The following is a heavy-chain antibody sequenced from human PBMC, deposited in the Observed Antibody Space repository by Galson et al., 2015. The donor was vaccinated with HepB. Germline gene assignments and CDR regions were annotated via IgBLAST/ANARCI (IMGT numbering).Heavy chain of an antibody. CDR2: ISWDGDTT. D-gene: IGHD3-10*01. CDR1: GFTFGDYT. J-gene: IGHJ6*02. V-gene: IGHV3-43*01. CDR3: AKTGGMVRGVRGYFGMDF. Sequence: PRLSCAASGFTFGDYTIHWVRQPPGKGLEWVSVISWDGDTTKYADSVKGRFTISRDNSTKSLYLQMNSLRTDDTALYFCAKTGGMVRGVRGYFGMDFWGQGTTVIVSS.